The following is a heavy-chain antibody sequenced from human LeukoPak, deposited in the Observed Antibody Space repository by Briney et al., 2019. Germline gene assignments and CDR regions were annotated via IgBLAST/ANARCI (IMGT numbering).Heavy chain of an antibody. J-gene: IGHJ3*02. V-gene: IGHV4-34*01. Sequence: SETLSLTCAVYGGSFSGYYWSWVRQPPGKGLEWIGEINHSGSTNYNPSLKSRVTISLDTSKNQFSLKRSSVTAADTAVYYCASGGYSYGADAADAFDIWGQGTMVTVSS. CDR2: INHSGST. CDR3: ASGGYSYGADAADAFDI. D-gene: IGHD5-18*01. CDR1: GGSFSGYY.